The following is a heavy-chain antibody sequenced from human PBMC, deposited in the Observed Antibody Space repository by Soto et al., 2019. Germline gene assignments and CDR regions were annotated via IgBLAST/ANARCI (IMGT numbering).Heavy chain of an antibody. CDR2: IYYSGST. Sequence: SETLSLTCTVSGGSISSSSYYWGWIRQPPGKGLEWIGSIYYSGSTYYNPSLKSRVTISVDTSKNQFSLKLSSVTAADTAVYYCARHPSYYDKSGYYQPGWFDPWSRGTLVTVSS. CDR3: ARHPSYYDKSGYYQPGWFDP. CDR1: GGSISSSSYY. D-gene: IGHD3-22*01. V-gene: IGHV4-39*01. J-gene: IGHJ5*02.